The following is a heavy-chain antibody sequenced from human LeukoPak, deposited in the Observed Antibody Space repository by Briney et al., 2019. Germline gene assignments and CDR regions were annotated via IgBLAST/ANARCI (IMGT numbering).Heavy chain of an antibody. V-gene: IGHV3-64*01. CDR1: GFTFSSYA. D-gene: IGHD3-10*01. CDR2: ISSNGGST. Sequence: GGSLRLSCAASGFTFSSYAMHWVRQAPGKGLEYVSAISSNGGSTYYANSVKGRFTISRDNSKNTLYLQMGSLRAEDMAVYYCARELEYYCGSGSYYVGGFDYWGQGTLVTVSS. CDR3: ARELEYYCGSGSYYVGGFDY. J-gene: IGHJ4*02.